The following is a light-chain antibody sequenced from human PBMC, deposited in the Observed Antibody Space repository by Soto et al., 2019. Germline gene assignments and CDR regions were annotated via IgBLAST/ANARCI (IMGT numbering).Light chain of an antibody. V-gene: IGKV2-40*01. J-gene: IGKJ4*01. CDR1: QSLFDRDDDKTD. CDR3: MQRMKFPLT. Sequence: IVLTQAPLSLPVIPGEAASISCSSSQSLFDRDDDKTDLDWYLQRPGQSPQLLIFLLSHRASGVPGRFSGSGSDTDFTLKISRVEPEDVGVYYCMQRMKFPLTFGGGTKVEIK. CDR2: LLS.